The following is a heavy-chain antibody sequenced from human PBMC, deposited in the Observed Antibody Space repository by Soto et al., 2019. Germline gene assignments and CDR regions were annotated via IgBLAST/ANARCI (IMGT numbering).Heavy chain of an antibody. CDR2: IYYSGST. J-gene: IGHJ4*02. Sequence: SETLSLTCTVSGGSISSYYWSWIRQPPGKGLEWIGYIYYSGSTNYNPSLKSRVTISVDTSKNQFSLKLSSVTAADTAVYYCARQYGNYGEGDYWGQGTLVTVSS. CDR3: ARQYGNYGEGDY. V-gene: IGHV4-59*01. CDR1: GGSISSYY. D-gene: IGHD4-17*01.